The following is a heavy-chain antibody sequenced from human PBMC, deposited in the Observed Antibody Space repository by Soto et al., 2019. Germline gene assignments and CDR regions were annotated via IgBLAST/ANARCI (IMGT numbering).Heavy chain of an antibody. D-gene: IGHD2-21*02. V-gene: IGHV1-3*01. CDR3: ARSIVVVTAADY. J-gene: IGHJ4*02. Sequence: QVQLVQSGAEVKKPGASVKVSCKASGYTFTSYAMHCVRQAPGQRLEWMGWVNAGNGNTKYSPKFQGRVTITRDTSASTAYMELSSLRSEDTAVYYCARSIVVVTAADYWGQGTLVTVSS. CDR2: VNAGNGNT. CDR1: GYTFTSYA.